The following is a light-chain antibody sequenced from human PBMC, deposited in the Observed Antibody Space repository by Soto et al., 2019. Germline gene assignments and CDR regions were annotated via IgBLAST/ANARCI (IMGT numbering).Light chain of an antibody. CDR2: DTS. CDR3: QQRTNLPLFT. CDR1: QSVSRY. Sequence: EIVLTQSPATLSSSPGEGATLSCRASQSVSRYLAWYQQKPGQAPRLLIYDTSNRAIGIPARFSGSGSGTDFTLTISSLEPEDSAVYYCQQRTNLPLFTFGPGTKVDIK. J-gene: IGKJ3*01. V-gene: IGKV3-11*01.